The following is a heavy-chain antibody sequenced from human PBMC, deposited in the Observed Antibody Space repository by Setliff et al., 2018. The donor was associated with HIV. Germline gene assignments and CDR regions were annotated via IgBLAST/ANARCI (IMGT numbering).Heavy chain of an antibody. Sequence: PSETLSLTCTVSNGSISSHYWSWIRQPPGKGLEWIGNMYYSGSTNYNPSLKSRVTISVDRSQNHFSLKLSSVTAADTAVHYCAREVDYYDSSRYLLLYYFDSWGQGTLVTVSS. J-gene: IGHJ4*02. CDR2: MYYSGST. V-gene: IGHV4-59*11. CDR3: AREVDYYDSSRYLLLYYFDS. CDR1: NGSISSHY. D-gene: IGHD3-22*01.